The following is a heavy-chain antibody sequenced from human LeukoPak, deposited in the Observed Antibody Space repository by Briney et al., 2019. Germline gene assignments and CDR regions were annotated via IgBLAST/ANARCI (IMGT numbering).Heavy chain of an antibody. D-gene: IGHD3-10*01. Sequence: ASVKVSCKASGYTFTSYGISWVRQAPGQGLERMGWISAYNGNTNYAQKLQGRVTMTTDTSTSTAHMELRSLRSDDTAVYYCARLYGSGSYYNGGWFDPWGQGTLVTVSS. CDR2: ISAYNGNT. CDR1: GYTFTSYG. CDR3: ARLYGSGSYYNGGWFDP. V-gene: IGHV1-18*01. J-gene: IGHJ5*02.